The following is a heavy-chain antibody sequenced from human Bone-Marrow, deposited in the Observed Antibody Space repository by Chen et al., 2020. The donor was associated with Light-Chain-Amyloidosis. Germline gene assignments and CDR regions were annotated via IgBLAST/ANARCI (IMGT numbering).Heavy chain of an antibody. Sequence: QVQLQESGPGLVKPSETLSLTCLVSGYSINSGYYWGWIRQPPGKGLEWIGTIYHSGSTYYNPSLKSRVTISVDTSKNQFSLKLSSVTAADTAMYYCARVTFWSGYPFDYWGQGTLVTVSS. D-gene: IGHD3-3*01. CDR2: IYHSGST. J-gene: IGHJ4*02. CDR3: ARVTFWSGYPFDY. CDR1: GYSINSGYY. V-gene: IGHV4-38-2*02.